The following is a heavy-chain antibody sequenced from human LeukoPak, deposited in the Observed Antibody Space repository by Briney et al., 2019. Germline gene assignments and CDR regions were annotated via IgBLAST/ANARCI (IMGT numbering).Heavy chain of an antibody. V-gene: IGHV1-69*04. Sequence: GASVKVSCKASGGTFSSYAISWVRQAPGQGLEWMGRIIPILGIANYAQKFQGRVTITADKSTSTAYMELSSLRSEDTAVYYCASCVYYDSWSGYSVTDYYYYYYGMDVWGQGTTVTVSS. CDR1: GGTFSSYA. D-gene: IGHD3-3*01. J-gene: IGHJ6*02. CDR2: IIPILGIA. CDR3: ASCVYYDSWSGYSVTDYYYYYYGMDV.